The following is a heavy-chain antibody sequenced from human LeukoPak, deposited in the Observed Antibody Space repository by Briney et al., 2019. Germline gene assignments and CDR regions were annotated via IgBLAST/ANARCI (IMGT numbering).Heavy chain of an antibody. V-gene: IGHV3-30-3*01. CDR2: ITSDGSDK. CDR1: GFTFSRFP. J-gene: IGHJ4*02. Sequence: GGSLRLSCAASGFTFSRFPMHWVRQAPGKGLEWVALITSDGSDKKYADSVKGRFTMSRDNSMNTLYLQMHSLRVEDTAVYYCARDYPADHWGQGTLVTVSS. CDR3: ARDYPADH.